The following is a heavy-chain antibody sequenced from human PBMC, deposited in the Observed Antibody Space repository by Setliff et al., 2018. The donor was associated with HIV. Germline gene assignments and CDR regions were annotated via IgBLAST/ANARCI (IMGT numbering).Heavy chain of an antibody. CDR1: GYTLTDLS. J-gene: IGHJ3*02. D-gene: IGHD1-1*01. V-gene: IGHV1-46*01. CDR2: INPSGGST. CDR3: ARDDRNWNPLDVFDI. Sequence: ASVKVSCKVSGYTLTDLSIHWVRQAPGKGLEWMGIINPSGGSTSYAQKFQGRVLVTTDTSTRTAYMELRNLRHDDTALYYCARDDRNWNPLDVFDIWGQGTLVTVSS.